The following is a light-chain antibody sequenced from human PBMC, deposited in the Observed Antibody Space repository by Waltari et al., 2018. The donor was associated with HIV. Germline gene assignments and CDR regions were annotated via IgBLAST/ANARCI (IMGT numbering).Light chain of an antibody. J-gene: IGLJ3*02. Sequence: ILTQPHSVSESPGKTVIISCTGSSGSVASNYVQWYQLRPGNAPRTVIYEDDKRPSVVPVRFSGAIDGSSNSASLIISGLKPEDEGDYYCQSYDNSNWVFGGGTKLTV. CDR1: SGSVASNY. CDR2: EDD. CDR3: QSYDNSNWV. V-gene: IGLV6-57*02.